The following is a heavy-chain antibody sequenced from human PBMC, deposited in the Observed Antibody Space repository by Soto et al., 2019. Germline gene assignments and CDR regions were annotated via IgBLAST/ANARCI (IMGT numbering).Heavy chain of an antibody. CDR2: ISGSGGST. V-gene: IGHV3-23*01. Sequence: PVGSLRLSCAASGFTFSSYAMSWVRQAPGKGLEWVSAISGSGGSTYYADSVKGRFTISRDNSKNTLYLQMNSLRAEDTAVYYWAKDFPTQYYYYGMDVWGQGTTVTVSS. CDR3: AKDFPTQYYYYGMDV. J-gene: IGHJ6*02. CDR1: GFTFSSYA.